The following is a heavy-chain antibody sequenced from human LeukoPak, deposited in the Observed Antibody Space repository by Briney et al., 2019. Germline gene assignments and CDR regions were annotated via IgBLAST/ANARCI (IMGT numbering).Heavy chain of an antibody. Sequence: ASVKVSCKASGYTFTSYDINWVRQATGQGLECMGWMNPNSGNTGYAQKFQGRVTMTRNTSISTAYMELSSLRSEDTAVYYCARSRVVPAAIHRANWFDPWGQGTLVTVSS. V-gene: IGHV1-8*01. CDR2: MNPNSGNT. CDR3: ARSRVVPAAIHRANWFDP. D-gene: IGHD2-2*01. CDR1: GYTFTSYD. J-gene: IGHJ5*02.